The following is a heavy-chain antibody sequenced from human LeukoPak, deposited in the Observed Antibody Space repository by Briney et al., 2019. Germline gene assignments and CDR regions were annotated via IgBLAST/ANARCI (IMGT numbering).Heavy chain of an antibody. J-gene: IGHJ4*02. CDR1: GGTFSSYA. Sequence: ASVKVSCKASGGTFSSYAISWVRQAPGQGLEWMGIINPSGGSTSYAQKFQGRVTMTRDMSTSTVYMELSSLRSEDTAVYYCAREGGGSYFSVWGQGTLVTVSS. CDR3: AREGGGSYFSV. CDR2: INPSGGST. D-gene: IGHD1-26*01. V-gene: IGHV1-46*01.